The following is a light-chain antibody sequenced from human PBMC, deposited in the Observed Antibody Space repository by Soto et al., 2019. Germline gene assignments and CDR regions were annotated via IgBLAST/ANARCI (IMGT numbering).Light chain of an antibody. Sequence: EIVLTQSPGTLSLSPGERAILSCRASQSVSSTYLAWYRQNPGQAPRLLIYGASSRATGIPDRFSGSGSGTDFTLTISRLEPEDFAVYFCQQYGSSSYTFGQGTKLEIK. CDR2: GAS. CDR3: QQYGSSSYT. CDR1: QSVSSTY. J-gene: IGKJ2*01. V-gene: IGKV3-20*01.